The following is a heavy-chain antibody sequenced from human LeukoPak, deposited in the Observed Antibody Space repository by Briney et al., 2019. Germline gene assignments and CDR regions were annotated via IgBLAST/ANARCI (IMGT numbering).Heavy chain of an antibody. CDR3: ARARRGSSWPLFDY. D-gene: IGHD6-13*01. CDR2: ISAYNGNT. V-gene: IGHV1-18*01. CDR1: GYTFTSYG. J-gene: IGHJ4*02. Sequence: ASVKVSCKASGYTFTSYGISWVRQAPGQGLEWVGWISAYNGNTNYAQKLQGRVTMTTDTSTSTAYMELRSLRSDDTAVYYCARARRGSSWPLFDYWGQGTLVTVSS.